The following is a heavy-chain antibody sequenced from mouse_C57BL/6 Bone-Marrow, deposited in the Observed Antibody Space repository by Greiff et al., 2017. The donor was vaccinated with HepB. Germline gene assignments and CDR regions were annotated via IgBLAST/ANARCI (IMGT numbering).Heavy chain of an antibody. Sequence: VQLKESGPGLVQPSQCLSITCTASGFSLTSYGVHWVRQSPGKGLEWLGVIWRGGSTDYNAAFLSRLSITTDNSTSQVFFKMNSLRADDTAIYCCANDYYGSSPWYFDYWGKGTTVTVSS. V-gene: IGHV2-5*01. J-gene: IGHJ1*03. D-gene: IGHD1-1*01. CDR1: GFSLTSYG. CDR3: ANDYYGSSPWYFDY. CDR2: IWRGGST.